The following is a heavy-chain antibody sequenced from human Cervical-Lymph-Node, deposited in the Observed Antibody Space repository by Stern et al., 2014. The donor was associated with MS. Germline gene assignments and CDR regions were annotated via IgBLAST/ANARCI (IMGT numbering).Heavy chain of an antibody. Sequence: QVQLVESGGGVVQPGRSLRLSCAASGFIFRNSGMHWVRQAPGKGLAWVAGVWQDGINTYYADSLQGRFTLSRANSKNMVDLQMNSLRVEDTGIYYCTRDTRGYCSGGSCYQGFFDYWGRGTLVTVSS. D-gene: IGHD2-15*01. CDR3: TRDTRGYCSGGSCYQGFFDY. V-gene: IGHV3-33*01. CDR1: GFIFRNSG. CDR2: VWQDGINT. J-gene: IGHJ4*02.